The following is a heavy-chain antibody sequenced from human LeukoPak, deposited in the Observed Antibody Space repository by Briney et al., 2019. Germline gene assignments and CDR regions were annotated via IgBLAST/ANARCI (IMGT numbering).Heavy chain of an antibody. Sequence: GGSLRLSCAASGFTFSSYAMSWVRQAPGKGLEWVSAISGSGGSTYYADSVKGRFTISRDNSKNTLYLQMNSLRAEDTAVYYCARDGHSSGYYYVGDYWGQGTLVTVSS. V-gene: IGHV3-23*01. CDR2: ISGSGGST. CDR1: GFTFSSYA. J-gene: IGHJ4*02. CDR3: ARDGHSSGYYYVGDY. D-gene: IGHD3-22*01.